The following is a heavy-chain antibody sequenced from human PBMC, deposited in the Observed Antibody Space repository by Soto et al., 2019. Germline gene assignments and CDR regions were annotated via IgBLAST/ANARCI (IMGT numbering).Heavy chain of an antibody. D-gene: IGHD2-2*01. J-gene: IGHJ4*02. CDR3: AGRCDGTNCLAHFDY. CDR2: IIPIFGTP. CDR1: GGTFNNYV. V-gene: IGHV1-69*06. Sequence: SVKVSCKASGGTFNNYVINWVLRSPVQGLEWMAGIIPIFGTPNYAQKFQGRVTITADKSTSTAYMELNSLRSEDTAVYYCAGRCDGTNCLAHFDYWGQGTLVTVSS.